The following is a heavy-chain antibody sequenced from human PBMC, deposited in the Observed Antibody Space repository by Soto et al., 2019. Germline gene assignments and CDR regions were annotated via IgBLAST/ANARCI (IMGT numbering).Heavy chain of an antibody. CDR3: ARDNNYYYDSSGYYDDY. J-gene: IGHJ4*02. CDR2: IIPIFGTA. D-gene: IGHD3-22*01. CDR1: GGTFSSYA. Sequence: ASVKVSCKASGGTFSSYAISWVRQAPGQGLEWMGGIIPIFGTANYAQKFQGRVTITADKSTSTAYMELSSLRSEDTAVYYCARDNNYYYDSSGYYDDYWGQGTLVTGS. V-gene: IGHV1-69*06.